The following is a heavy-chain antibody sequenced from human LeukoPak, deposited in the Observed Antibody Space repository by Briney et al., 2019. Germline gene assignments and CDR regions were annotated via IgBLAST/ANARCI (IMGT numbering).Heavy chain of an antibody. V-gene: IGHV3-23*01. CDR1: GFTFSSYA. CDR3: VYDYIWGSYRSAYYFDY. Sequence: PGGSLRLSCAASGFTFSSYAMSWVRQAPGKGLEWVSAISGSGGSTYYADSVKGRFTISRGNSKNTLYLQMNSLRAEDTAVYYCVYDYIWGSYRSAYYFDYWGQGTLVTVSS. D-gene: IGHD3-16*02. CDR2: ISGSGGST. J-gene: IGHJ4*02.